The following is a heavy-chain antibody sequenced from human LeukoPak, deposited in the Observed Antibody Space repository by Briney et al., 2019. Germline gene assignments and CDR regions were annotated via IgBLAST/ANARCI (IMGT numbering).Heavy chain of an antibody. V-gene: IGHV4-61*01. CDR3: ARDGMVRGVDDAFDI. Sequence: SETLSLTCSVSGGSISSSSYYWGWIRQPPGKGLEWIGYIYYSGSTNYNPSLKSRVTISVDTSKNQFSLKLSSVTAADTAVYYCARDGMVRGVDDAFDIWGQGTMVTVSS. D-gene: IGHD3-10*01. CDR1: GGSISSSSYY. CDR2: IYYSGST. J-gene: IGHJ3*02.